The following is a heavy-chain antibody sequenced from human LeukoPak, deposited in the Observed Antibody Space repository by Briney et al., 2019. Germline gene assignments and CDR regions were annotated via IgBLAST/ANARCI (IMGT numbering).Heavy chain of an antibody. CDR3: VRDKDWGFDS. V-gene: IGHV3-48*01. CDR1: GFTFSTYS. CDR2: IGSGTSTI. J-gene: IGHJ4*02. Sequence: GGSLRLSCAASGFTFSTYSMNWVRQAPGKGLEWVSHIGSGTSTIGYADSVKGRFTISRDNAKNSVHLQMSNLRVDDSAVHYCVRDKDWGFDSWGQGTLVTVSS. D-gene: IGHD7-27*01.